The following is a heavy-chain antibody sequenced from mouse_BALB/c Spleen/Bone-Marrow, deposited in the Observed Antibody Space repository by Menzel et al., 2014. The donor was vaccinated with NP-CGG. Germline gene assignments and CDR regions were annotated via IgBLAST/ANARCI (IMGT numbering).Heavy chain of an antibody. CDR2: ISDGGSYT. D-gene: IGHD2-12*01. CDR3: ARDYDYAMDY. CDR1: GFTFSDYY. V-gene: IGHV5-4*02. Sequence: EVKVVESGGGLVKPGGSLKLSCAASGFTFSDYYMYWVRQTPEKRLEWVATISDGGSYTYYPDSVKGRFTISRDNAKNNLYLPMSSLKSEDTAMYYCARDYDYAMDYWGQGTSVTVSS. J-gene: IGHJ4*01.